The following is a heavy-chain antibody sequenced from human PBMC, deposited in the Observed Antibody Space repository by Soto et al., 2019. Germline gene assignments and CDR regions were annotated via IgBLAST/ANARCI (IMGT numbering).Heavy chain of an antibody. CDR1: GFTFRNNW. J-gene: IGHJ6*02. CDR2: IKPDGSAT. Sequence: EVQLVESGGGLVQPGGSLRLSCAASGFTFRNNWMSWVRQAPGKGLEWVANIKPDGSATYYVDSLKGRFTISRDNAKNTLYLEVNSLRAEDTAMYYCAGAPYYYFGMDVWGQGTTVTVS. V-gene: IGHV3-7*01. CDR3: AGAPYYYFGMDV.